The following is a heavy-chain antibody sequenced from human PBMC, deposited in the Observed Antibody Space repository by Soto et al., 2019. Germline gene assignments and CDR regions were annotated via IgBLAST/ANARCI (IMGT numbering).Heavy chain of an antibody. J-gene: IGHJ3*02. Sequence: GGSLRLSCAASGFTFSSYAMHWVRQAPGKGLEWVAVISYDGSNKYYADSVKGRFTISRDNSKNTLYLQMNSLRAEDTAVYYCAREYLSVAGMLNDAFDIWGQGTMVTVSS. CDR2: ISYDGSNK. CDR3: AREYLSVAGMLNDAFDI. CDR1: GFTFSSYA. V-gene: IGHV3-30-3*01. D-gene: IGHD6-19*01.